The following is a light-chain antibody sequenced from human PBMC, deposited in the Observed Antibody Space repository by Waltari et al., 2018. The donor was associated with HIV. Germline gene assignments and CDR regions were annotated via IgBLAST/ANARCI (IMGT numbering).Light chain of an antibody. CDR2: DVT. CDR1: NSDIGGYDR. CDR3: SSYSATNTVV. J-gene: IGLJ2*01. Sequence: QSALTQPPSVSGSPGQSVTISCAGTNSDIGGYDRVSWYQQPPGTAPQLLIYDVTNRPSGVPGRFSASKSGTTASLTISGLQAGDEGDYYCSSYSATNTVVFGGGTKLTVL. V-gene: IGLV2-18*02.